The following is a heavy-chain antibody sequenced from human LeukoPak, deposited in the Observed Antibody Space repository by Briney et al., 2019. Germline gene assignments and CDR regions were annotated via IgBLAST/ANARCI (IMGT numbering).Heavy chain of an antibody. V-gene: IGHV4-39*07. D-gene: IGHD5-18*01. CDR1: GGSISVGTYS. CDR3: ARGRTDLKYSYGFHYFDY. CDR2: IYYIGNT. J-gene: IGHJ4*02. Sequence: SETLSLTCTVSGGSISVGTYSWAWIRQPPGKGLEWIGSIYYIGNTYYNPSLKSRVTISLDTSKNQFSLKLNSVTAADTAVYYCARGRTDLKYSYGFHYFDYWGQGTLVTVSS.